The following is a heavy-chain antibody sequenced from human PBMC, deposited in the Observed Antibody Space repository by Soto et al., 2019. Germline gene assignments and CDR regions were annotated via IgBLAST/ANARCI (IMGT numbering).Heavy chain of an antibody. CDR3: ANSDSSGYYQY. V-gene: IGHV3-30*18. J-gene: IGHJ4*02. Sequence: GGSLRLSCAASGFTFSSYGMHWVRQAPGKGLEWVAVISYDGSNKYYADSVKGRFTISRDNSKNTLYLQMNSLRAEDTAVYYCANSDSSGYYQYWGQGTLVTVSS. CDR1: GFTFSSYG. D-gene: IGHD3-22*01. CDR2: ISYDGSNK.